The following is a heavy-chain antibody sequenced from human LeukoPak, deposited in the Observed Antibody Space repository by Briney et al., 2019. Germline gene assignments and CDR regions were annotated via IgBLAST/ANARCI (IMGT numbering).Heavy chain of an antibody. D-gene: IGHD3-22*01. Sequence: SETLSLTCTVSGGSISSYYWSWIRQPPGKGLEWIAYSYYSGSTNYNPSLKSRVTISVDTSKNQLSLKLSSVTAADTAVYYCARGYYDSSGYDYFDYWGQGTLVTVSS. V-gene: IGHV4-59*01. CDR1: GGSISSYY. CDR3: ARGYYDSSGYDYFDY. J-gene: IGHJ4*02. CDR2: SYYSGST.